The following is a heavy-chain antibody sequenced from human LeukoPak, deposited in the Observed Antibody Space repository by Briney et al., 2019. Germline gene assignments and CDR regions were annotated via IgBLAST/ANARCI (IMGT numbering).Heavy chain of an antibody. D-gene: IGHD6-13*01. CDR3: ARVTATTGIRYFDC. CDR2: IYYSGSA. Sequence: SETLSLTCTVSGSSISNYYWSWIWQPPGKGLEWIGYIYYSGSANHNPSLKSRVTISVDTSKNQFSLKLSSVTAADTAVYYCARVTATTGIRYFDCWGQGTLVTVSS. CDR1: GSSISNYY. V-gene: IGHV4-59*01. J-gene: IGHJ4*02.